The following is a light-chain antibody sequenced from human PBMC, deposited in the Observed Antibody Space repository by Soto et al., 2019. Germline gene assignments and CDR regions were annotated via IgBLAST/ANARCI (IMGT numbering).Light chain of an antibody. CDR1: QSVSSNY. J-gene: IGKJ5*01. V-gene: IGKV3-20*01. Sequence: EIVLTQSPGTLSLSPVERATLSCMASQSVSSNYLAWYQQKPGQAPKVLIYRASIRATGIPDRFSGSGSGTDFTLTISRLEPEDFAVYYCQQYGSSSTFGQGTRLEIK. CDR2: RAS. CDR3: QQYGSSST.